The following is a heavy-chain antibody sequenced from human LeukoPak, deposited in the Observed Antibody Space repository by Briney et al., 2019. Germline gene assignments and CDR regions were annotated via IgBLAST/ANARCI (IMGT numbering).Heavy chain of an antibody. D-gene: IGHD6-13*01. Sequence: GASVKVSCKTSGYTFTSYGISWVRQAPGQGLEWMGWISAYNGNTNYAQKLQGRVTMTTDTSTSTAYMELRSLRSDDTAVYYCARAPAGYSRSWYIYWGQGTLVTVSS. V-gene: IGHV1-18*01. J-gene: IGHJ4*02. CDR1: GYTFTSYG. CDR2: ISAYNGNT. CDR3: ARAPAGYSRSWYIY.